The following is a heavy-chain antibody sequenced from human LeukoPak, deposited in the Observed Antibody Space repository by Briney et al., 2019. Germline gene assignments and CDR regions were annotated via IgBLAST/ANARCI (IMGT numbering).Heavy chain of an antibody. CDR2: ISYGGSNK. D-gene: IGHD6-19*01. V-gene: IGHV3-30*19. Sequence: GRSLRLSCAASGFTFSSYGMHWVRQAPGKGLEWVAVISYGGSNKYYADSVKGRFTISRDNSKNTLYLQMNSLRVEDTAVYYCARGTGSGWSFFDYWGQGTLVTVSS. CDR1: GFTFSSYG. CDR3: ARGTGSGWSFFDY. J-gene: IGHJ4*02.